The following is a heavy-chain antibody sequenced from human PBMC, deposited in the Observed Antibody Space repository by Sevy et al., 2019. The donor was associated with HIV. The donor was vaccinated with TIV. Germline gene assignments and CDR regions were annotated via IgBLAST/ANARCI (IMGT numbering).Heavy chain of an antibody. V-gene: IGHV3-23*01. CDR1: GFTFSSFA. J-gene: IGHJ4*02. Sequence: GGSLRLSCAASGFTFSSFAMGWVRQAPGKGLDWISVISGTGDYTYYADSVKGRFTISRDNSKNTLFLQMNSLRAEDTAIFYCAKKMGGWSGMAFLVDYWGQGTLVTVSS. CDR2: ISGTGDYT. CDR3: AKKMGGWSGMAFLVDY. D-gene: IGHD5-18*01.